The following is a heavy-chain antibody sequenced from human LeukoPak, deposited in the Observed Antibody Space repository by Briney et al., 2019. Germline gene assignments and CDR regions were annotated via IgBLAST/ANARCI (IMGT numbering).Heavy chain of an antibody. V-gene: IGHV3-23*01. CDR1: GFTFSSYA. D-gene: IGHD3-22*01. CDR2: ISGSGGST. CDR3: AKVSYYYDSSGARGAFDI. J-gene: IGHJ3*02. Sequence: PGGSLRLSCAASGFTFSSYAMSWVRQAPGKGLEWVSAISGSGGSTYYADSVKGRFTISRDNSKNTLYLQMNSLRAEDTAVYYCAKVSYYYDSSGARGAFDIWGQGTMVTVSS.